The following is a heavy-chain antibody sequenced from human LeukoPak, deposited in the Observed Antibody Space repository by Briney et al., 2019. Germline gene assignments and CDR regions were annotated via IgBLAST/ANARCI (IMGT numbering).Heavy chain of an antibody. V-gene: IGHV3-33*01. CDR2: IWYDGSNK. CDR3: ARELNRCSGGSCYSNWFDP. CDR1: GFTFSSYG. J-gene: IGHJ5*02. Sequence: GGSLRLSCAASGFTFSSYGMHWVRQAPGKGLEWVAVIWYDGSNKYYADSVKGRFTISRDNSKNTLYLQMNSLRAEDTAVYYCARELNRCSGGSCYSNWFDPWGQGTLVTVSS. D-gene: IGHD2-15*01.